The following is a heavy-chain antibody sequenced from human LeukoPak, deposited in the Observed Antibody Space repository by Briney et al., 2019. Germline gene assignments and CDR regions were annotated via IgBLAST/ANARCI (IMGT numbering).Heavy chain of an antibody. Sequence: PGGSPRLSCAASGFIFKNYAMSWVRQAPGKGLEWVSIISGTSDTTRYGDSVRGRFTTSRDNPRNTLYLQMNSLRVDDTAVYYCAKADATIGGAFDIWGQGTMVIVSS. CDR3: AKADATIGGAFDI. CDR1: GFIFKNYA. J-gene: IGHJ3*02. D-gene: IGHD3-3*01. V-gene: IGHV3-23*01. CDR2: ISGTSDTT.